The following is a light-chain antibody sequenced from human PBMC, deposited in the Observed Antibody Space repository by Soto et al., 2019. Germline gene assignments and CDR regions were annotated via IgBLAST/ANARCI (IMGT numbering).Light chain of an antibody. J-gene: IGLJ1*01. V-gene: IGLV2-14*01. CDR2: QVT. Sequence: QSALTQPASVSGSPGQSITISCTGTSSDIGGYYYVSWYQHHPGKAPKLLIYQVTNRPSGVSNRFSGSKSGNTASLTISGLQAVDEADYYCTSYSSSDIFYVFGTGTKVTVL. CDR3: TSYSSSDIFYV. CDR1: SSDIGGYYY.